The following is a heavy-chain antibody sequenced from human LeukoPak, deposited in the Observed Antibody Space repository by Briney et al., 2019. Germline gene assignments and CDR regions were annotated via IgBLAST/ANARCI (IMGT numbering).Heavy chain of an antibody. CDR1: GFTFSSYA. D-gene: IGHD2-2*01. CDR3: AKLGYCSSTSCYGNQFDY. V-gene: IGHV3-23*01. CDR2: ISGSGGST. Sequence: GGSLRLSCAASGFTFSSYAMSWVRQAPGKGLEWVSAISGSGGSTYYADSVKGRFTISRDNSKSTLYLQMNSLRAEDTAVYYCAKLGYCSSTSCYGNQFDYWGQGTLVTVSS. J-gene: IGHJ4*02.